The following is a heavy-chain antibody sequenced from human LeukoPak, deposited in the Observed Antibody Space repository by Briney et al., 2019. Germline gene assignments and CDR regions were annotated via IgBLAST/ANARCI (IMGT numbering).Heavy chain of an antibody. Sequence: NPSETLSLTCTVSGGSISSSSYYWGWIRQPPGKGLEWIGSIYYSGSTYYNPSLKSRVTISVDTSKNQFSLKLSSVTAADTAVCYCARLPYYYDSSGYPYPFFDYWGQGTLVTVSS. CDR2: IYYSGST. CDR1: GGSISSSSYY. CDR3: ARLPYYYDSSGYPYPFFDY. D-gene: IGHD3-22*01. V-gene: IGHV4-39*01. J-gene: IGHJ4*02.